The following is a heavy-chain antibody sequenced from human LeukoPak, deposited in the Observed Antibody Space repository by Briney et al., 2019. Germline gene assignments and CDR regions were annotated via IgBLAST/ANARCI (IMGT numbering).Heavy chain of an antibody. CDR2: IKSKTDGGTT. CDR3: TTAPIGFTMVRGLIITDF. D-gene: IGHD3-10*01. V-gene: IGHV3-15*01. CDR1: GFTFSNAW. J-gene: IGHJ4*02. Sequence: GGSLRLSCAVSGFTFSNAWMSWVHQAPGKGLEWVGRIKSKTDGGTTDYAAPVKGRFTISRDDSKNTLYLQMNSLKTEDTAVYCTTAPIGFTMVRGLIITDFWGQGTLVTVSS.